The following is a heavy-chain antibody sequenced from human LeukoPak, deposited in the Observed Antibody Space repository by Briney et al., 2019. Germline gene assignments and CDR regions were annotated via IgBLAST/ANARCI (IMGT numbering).Heavy chain of an antibody. CDR2: IYPGDSDA. D-gene: IGHD3-16*01. V-gene: IGHV5-51*01. CDR3: ARRGGLNDAFDI. Sequence: GESLKISCKGSGYRFISYWIGWVRQMPGKGLEWMGIIYPGDSDARDSPSFQGQVTMSADKSIRTAYLQWSSLKASDTAMYYCARRGGLNDAFDIWGQGTMVIVSS. CDR1: GYRFISYW. J-gene: IGHJ3*02.